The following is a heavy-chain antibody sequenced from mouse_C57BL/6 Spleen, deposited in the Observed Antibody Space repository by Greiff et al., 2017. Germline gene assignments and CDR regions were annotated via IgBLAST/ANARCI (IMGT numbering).Heavy chain of an antibody. CDR1: GYTFTDYD. CDR3: TRSGPWRSYPDCGF. CDR2: IDPDTGGP. Sequence: QVQLQQSGAELVRPGASVTLSCKASGYTFTDYDMHWVKQTPVHGLEWIGAIDPDTGGPAYTQKFKGKAILTADKSSSPASMELRTLTSEDSAVYCSTRSGPWRSYPDCGFGGRGTTLTVPS. V-gene: IGHV1-15*01. J-gene: IGHJ2*01. D-gene: IGHD1-1*01.